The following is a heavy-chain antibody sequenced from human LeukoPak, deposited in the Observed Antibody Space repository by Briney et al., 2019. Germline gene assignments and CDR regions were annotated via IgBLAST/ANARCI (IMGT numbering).Heavy chain of an antibody. V-gene: IGHV3-23*01. CDR2: INGNGGST. CDR3: AKGTMARGFDY. J-gene: IGHJ4*02. Sequence: GGSLRLSCAVSGFTVSGNYMSWVRQAPGKGLEWVSSINGNGGSTYYADSVKGRFTISRDNSKNTLYLQMNSLRAEDTAVYYCAKGTMARGFDYWGQGTLVTVSS. D-gene: IGHD3-10*01. CDR1: GFTVSGNY.